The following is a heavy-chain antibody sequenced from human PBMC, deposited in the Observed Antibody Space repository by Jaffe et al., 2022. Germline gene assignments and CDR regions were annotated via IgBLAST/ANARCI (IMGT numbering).Heavy chain of an antibody. CDR3: ARNAAVADYYYYYYMDV. D-gene: IGHD6-19*01. J-gene: IGHJ6*03. CDR1: GGTFSSYT. Sequence: QVQLVQSGAEVKKPGSSVKVSCKASGGTFSSYTISWVRQAPGQGLEWMGRIIPILGIANYAQKFQGRVTITADKSTSTAYMELSSLRSEDTAVYYCARNAAVADYYYYYYMDVWGKGTTVTVSS. V-gene: IGHV1-69*02. CDR2: IIPILGIA.